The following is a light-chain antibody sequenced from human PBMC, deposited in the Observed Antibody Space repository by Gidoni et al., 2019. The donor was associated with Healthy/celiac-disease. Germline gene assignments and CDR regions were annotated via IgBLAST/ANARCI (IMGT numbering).Light chain of an antibody. J-gene: IGKJ2*02. V-gene: IGKV3-20*01. CDR2: GAS. CDR1: QSVSSSY. Sequence: VLTQSPVTLSLSPGERATLSCRASQSVSSSYLAWYQQKPGQAPRLLSYGASSRATGIPDRFSGSGSGTDFTITISRLEPEDFAVYYCQQYGSSPPWTFGQGTKLEIK. CDR3: QQYGSSPPWT.